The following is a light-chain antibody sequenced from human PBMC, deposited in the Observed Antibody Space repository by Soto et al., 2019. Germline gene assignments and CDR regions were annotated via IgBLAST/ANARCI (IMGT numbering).Light chain of an antibody. CDR1: SRSVDSYDF. CDR3: CSYGKV. CDR2: EGT. J-gene: IGLJ1*01. V-gene: IGLV2-23*01. Sequence: QSALTQPASVPGSPGQSIIISCTGISRSVDSYDFVSWYQQHPGKAPKLIIYEGTQRPSGVSNRFSGSKSDNAASLTISGLQAEDEADYYCCSYGKVFGTGTKLTVL.